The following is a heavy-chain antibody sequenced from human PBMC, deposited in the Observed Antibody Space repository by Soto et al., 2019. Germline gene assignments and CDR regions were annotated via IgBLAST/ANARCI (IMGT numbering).Heavy chain of an antibody. D-gene: IGHD3-22*01. V-gene: IGHV3-23*01. CDR1: GFTFSSYA. CDR2: ISGGGGST. J-gene: IGHJ4*02. Sequence: GGSLRLSCAASGFTFSSYAMSWVRQAPGKGLEWVSAISGGGGSTYYADSVKGRFTISRDNSKNTLYLQMNSLRAEDAAVYYCASTTGKDYYDSSGFCYWGRGTLVTVSS. CDR3: ASTTGKDYYDSSGFCY.